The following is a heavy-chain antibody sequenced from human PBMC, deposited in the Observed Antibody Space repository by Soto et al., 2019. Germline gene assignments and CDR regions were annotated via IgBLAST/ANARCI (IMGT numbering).Heavy chain of an antibody. CDR1: GGSISSGGYY. J-gene: IGHJ5*02. Sequence: TLSRICTVSGGSISSGGYYWSWIRQHPGKGLEWIGYIYYSGSTYYNPSLKSRVTISVDTSKNQFSLKLSSVTAADTAVYYCARSGQFVLRYFDWSPNWFDPWGQGTLVTVSS. D-gene: IGHD3-9*01. CDR2: IYYSGST. CDR3: ARSGQFVLRYFDWSPNWFDP. V-gene: IGHV4-31*03.